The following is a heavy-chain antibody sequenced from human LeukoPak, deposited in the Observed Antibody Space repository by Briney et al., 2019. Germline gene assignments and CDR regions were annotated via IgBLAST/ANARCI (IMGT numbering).Heavy chain of an antibody. D-gene: IGHD3-3*01. CDR3: ARAEGDDFWSGSDY. CDR1: GFTFSSYG. V-gene: IGHV3-33*01. J-gene: IGHJ4*02. CDR2: IWYDGSNK. Sequence: GGSLRLSRAASGFTFSSYGMHWVRQAPGKGLEWVAVIWYDGSNKYYADSVKGRFTISRDNSKNTLYLQMNSLRAEDTAVYYCARAEGDDFWSGSDYWGQGTLVTVSS.